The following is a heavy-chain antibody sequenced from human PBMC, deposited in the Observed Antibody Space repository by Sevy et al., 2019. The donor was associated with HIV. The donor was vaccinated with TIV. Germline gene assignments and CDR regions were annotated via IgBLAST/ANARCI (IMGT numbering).Heavy chain of an antibody. Sequence: ASVKVSCKASGYTFTSYGISWVRQAPGQGLEGMGWISAYNGNTNHAQKLQGRVTMTTDTSTSTAYMELRSLRSDDTAVYYCARDRGEQWLVYFDYWGQGTLVTVSS. CDR3: ARDRGEQWLVYFDY. V-gene: IGHV1-18*01. J-gene: IGHJ4*02. CDR1: GYTFTSYG. D-gene: IGHD6-19*01. CDR2: ISAYNGNT.